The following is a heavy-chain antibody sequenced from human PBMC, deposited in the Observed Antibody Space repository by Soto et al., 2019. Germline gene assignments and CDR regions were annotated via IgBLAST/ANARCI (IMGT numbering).Heavy chain of an antibody. J-gene: IGHJ4*02. Sequence: SETLSLTCTVSGGSITSSYYWGWIRQPPGKGLEWIGSIYYSGSTYNNPSLKSRVTISVDTSKNQFSLKLSSVTAADTAVYYCARESARQQLAYYFDYWGQGTLVTVSS. D-gene: IGHD6-13*01. CDR3: ARESARQQLAYYFDY. CDR2: IYYSGST. V-gene: IGHV4-39*02. CDR1: GGSITSSYY.